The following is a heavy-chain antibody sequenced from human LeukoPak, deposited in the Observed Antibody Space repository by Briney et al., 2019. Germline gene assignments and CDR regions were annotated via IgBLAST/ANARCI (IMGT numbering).Heavy chain of an antibody. J-gene: IGHJ6*03. CDR1: GFTFSSYS. CDR3: ARALELRDLFYYYYYYMDV. Sequence: GGSLRLSCAASGFTFSSYSMNWVRQAPGKGLEWVSSISSSSSYIYYADSVKGRFTISRDNAKNSLYLQMNSLRAEDTAVYYCARALELRDLFYYYYYYMDVWGKGTTVTVSS. D-gene: IGHD1-26*01. V-gene: IGHV3-21*01. CDR2: ISSSSSYI.